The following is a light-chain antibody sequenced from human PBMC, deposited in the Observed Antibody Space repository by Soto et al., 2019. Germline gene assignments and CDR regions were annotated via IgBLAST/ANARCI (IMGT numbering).Light chain of an antibody. CDR2: SNN. Sequence: QSVLTQPPSASGTPGQRVTISCSGSSSNIGSNTVNWYQQLPGTAPKLLIYSNNQRPSGVPDRFSGSKSGTSCSLAISGLQSEDEADYYCAAWDDSLNGVVFGGGTKLTVL. CDR1: SSNIGSNT. J-gene: IGLJ2*01. CDR3: AAWDDSLNGVV. V-gene: IGLV1-44*01.